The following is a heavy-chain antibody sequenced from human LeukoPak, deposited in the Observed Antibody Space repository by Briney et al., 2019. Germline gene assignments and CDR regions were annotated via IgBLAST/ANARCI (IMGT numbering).Heavy chain of an antibody. CDR1: AFTFSNFA. J-gene: IGHJ6*03. D-gene: IGHD2-15*01. Sequence: GGSLRLSCAASAFTFSNFAMTWVRQAPGKGLEWVSVISDSGGSTGYADSVKGRFTISRDNAKNSLYLQMNSLRAEDTALYYCASGSYYYYYMDVWGKGTTVTVSS. V-gene: IGHV3-20*04. CDR2: ISDSGGST. CDR3: ASGSYYYYYMDV.